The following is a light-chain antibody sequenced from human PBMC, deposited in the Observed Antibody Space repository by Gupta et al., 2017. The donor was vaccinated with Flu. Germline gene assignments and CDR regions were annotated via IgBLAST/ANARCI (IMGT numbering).Light chain of an antibody. CDR1: SGSVSTSYY. CDR3: VLYMGSGISV. Sequence: QTVVTQEPSFSVSPGGTVTLTCGLSSGSVSTSYYPSWYQQTPGQAPRTLIYRTNTRSSGVPDRFSGSILGNKAALTITGAQADDESDYYCVLYMGSGISVFGTGTKVTVL. V-gene: IGLV8-61*01. CDR2: RTN. J-gene: IGLJ1*01.